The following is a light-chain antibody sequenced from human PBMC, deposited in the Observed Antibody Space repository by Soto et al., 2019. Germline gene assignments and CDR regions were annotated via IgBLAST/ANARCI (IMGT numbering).Light chain of an antibody. CDR1: QSVSSY. CDR3: QQYGSSSWG. J-gene: IGKJ1*01. CDR2: GAS. Sequence: EIVLTQSPATLSLSPGERAPCCCRASQSVSSYLAWYQQKPGQAPRLLIYGASSRATGIPDRFSGSGSGTDFTLTISRLEPEDFAVYFCQQYGSSSWGFGQGTKVDIK. V-gene: IGKV3-20*01.